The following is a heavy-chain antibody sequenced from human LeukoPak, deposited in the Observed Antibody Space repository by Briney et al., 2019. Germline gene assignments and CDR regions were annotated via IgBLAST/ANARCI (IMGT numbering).Heavy chain of an antibody. CDR2: INPNSGGT. D-gene: IGHD1-1*01. Sequence: ASVKVSCKASGYTFTGYYMHWVRQAPGQGLEWMGWINPNSGGTNYAQKFQGRVTMTRDTSISTAYMELSRLRSDDTAVYYCARLLEPLDAFDIWGQGTMVTVSS. CDR1: GYTFTGYY. J-gene: IGHJ3*02. V-gene: IGHV1-2*02. CDR3: ARLLEPLDAFDI.